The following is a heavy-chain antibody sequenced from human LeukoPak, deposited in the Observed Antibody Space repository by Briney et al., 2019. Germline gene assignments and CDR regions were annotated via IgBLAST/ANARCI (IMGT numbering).Heavy chain of an antibody. CDR2: TYYSGST. D-gene: IGHD2-2*01. CDR3: ARLILAEYQLLHEDIWFDP. Sequence: PSETLSLTCTVSGGSISSYYWSWIRQPPGKGLEWIGYTYYSGSTNYNPSLKSRVTISVDTSKNQFSLKLSSVTAADTAAYYCARLILAEYQLLHEDIWFDPWGQGTLVTVSS. V-gene: IGHV4-59*08. CDR1: GGSISSYY. J-gene: IGHJ5*02.